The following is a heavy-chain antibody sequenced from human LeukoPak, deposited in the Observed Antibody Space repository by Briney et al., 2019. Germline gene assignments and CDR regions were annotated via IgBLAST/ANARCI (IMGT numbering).Heavy chain of an antibody. CDR3: ARDPGYESWSPFWGGMDV. J-gene: IGHJ6*03. Sequence: GESLGLSCAASGFTFSSSWMHRGRPAPGKGVVLVSRITRDGSSTTYADSVKGRFTTSRDNAKNTLYLQMDSLRDDDTAVYYCARDPGYESWSPFWGGMDVWGNGTTVIVSS. V-gene: IGHV3-74*01. CDR2: ITRDGSST. D-gene: IGHD3-16*01. CDR1: GFTFSSSW.